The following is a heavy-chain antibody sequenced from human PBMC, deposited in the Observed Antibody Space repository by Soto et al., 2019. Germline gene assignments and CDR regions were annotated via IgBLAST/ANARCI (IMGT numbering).Heavy chain of an antibody. Sequence: EVQLVESGGGLVQPGGSLRLSCVASGFTFSSYWMHWVRQAPGKGLVWVSSISNDGSSIYADPVKGRFTISRDNAKNTLYQQMNSLRAEDTAVDYCARLPNKSPQNWGQGTLVIVSP. J-gene: IGHJ1*01. CDR1: GFTFSSYW. CDR2: ISNDGSS. V-gene: IGHV3-74*01. CDR3: ARLPNKSPQN.